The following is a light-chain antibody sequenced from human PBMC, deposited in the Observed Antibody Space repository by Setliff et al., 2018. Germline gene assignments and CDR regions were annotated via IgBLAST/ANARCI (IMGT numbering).Light chain of an antibody. CDR2: EVN. V-gene: IGLV2-8*01. CDR3: SSYTSIGTLIV. CDR1: SSDVGRYNF. J-gene: IGLJ2*01. Sequence: QSVLTQPPSASGSPGQSVTISCTGTSSDVGRYNFVSWYQQHPGKAPKLMIYEVNKRPSGVPDRFSGSKSGNTASLTVSGLQAEDEADYYCSSYTSIGTLIVFGGGTKVTVL.